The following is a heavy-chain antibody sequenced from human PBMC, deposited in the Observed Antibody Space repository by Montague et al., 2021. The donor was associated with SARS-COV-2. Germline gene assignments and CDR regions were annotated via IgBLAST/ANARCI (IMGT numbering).Heavy chain of an antibody. CDR3: ARTSQYCTPTNCYLPNAMDV. Sequence: SETLSLTCTVSGGSISSSSYYWGWIRQPPGKGLEWIGSIYYSGCTYYNPSLKSRATISVDPSNNQFSLKPTSVTAADTAVYYCARTSQYCTPTNCYLPNAMDVWGQGTTVTVSS. CDR1: GGSISSSSYY. J-gene: IGHJ6*02. D-gene: IGHD2-8*01. CDR2: IYYSGCT. V-gene: IGHV4-39*07.